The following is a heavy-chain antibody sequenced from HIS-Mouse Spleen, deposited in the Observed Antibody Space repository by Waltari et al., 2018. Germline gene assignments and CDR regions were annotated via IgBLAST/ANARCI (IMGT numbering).Heavy chain of an antibody. D-gene: IGHD4-4*01. CDR2: ISRSSSTI. Sequence: EVQLVESGGGLVQPGGSLRLSCAVSGFTFSSYSMNWFRQAQGKGLEWVSYISRSSSTIYYADSVKGRFTISRDNAKNSLYLQMNSLRAEDTAVYYCARDLGEGYSNYYFDYWGQGTLVTVSS. J-gene: IGHJ4*02. V-gene: IGHV3-48*01. CDR1: GFTFSSYS. CDR3: ARDLGEGYSNYYFDY.